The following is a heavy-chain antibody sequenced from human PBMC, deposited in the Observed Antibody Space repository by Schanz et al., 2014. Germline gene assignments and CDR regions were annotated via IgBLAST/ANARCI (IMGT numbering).Heavy chain of an antibody. D-gene: IGHD3-10*01. V-gene: IGHV3-30-3*01. CDR2: ISNDGSIK. CDR3: ARDGDRYYHNSYMDV. Sequence: QVQLLQFGGGVVQPGRSLRLSCAASGFTFSTYAMHWVRQAPGKGLEWVALISNDGSIKYYADSVKGRFTVSRDNARNSLYLHMNTLGAEDTAVYYCARDGDRYYHNSYMDVWGKGTTVTVSS. J-gene: IGHJ6*03. CDR1: GFTFSTYA.